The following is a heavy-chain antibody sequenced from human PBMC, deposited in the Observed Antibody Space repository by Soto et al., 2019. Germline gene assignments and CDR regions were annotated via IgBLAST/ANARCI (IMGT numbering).Heavy chain of an antibody. V-gene: IGHV4-59*01. Sequence: QVQLQESGPGLVKPSETLSLTCTVSGGSISSYYWSWIRQPPGKGLEWIGYIDYSGSTNYNPSLKSRVTISVDTSKNQFSLKLSSVTAADTAVYYCARRPDYAGYFDYWGQGTLVTVSS. CDR3: ARRPDYAGYFDY. J-gene: IGHJ4*02. D-gene: IGHD3-16*01. CDR2: IDYSGST. CDR1: GGSISSYY.